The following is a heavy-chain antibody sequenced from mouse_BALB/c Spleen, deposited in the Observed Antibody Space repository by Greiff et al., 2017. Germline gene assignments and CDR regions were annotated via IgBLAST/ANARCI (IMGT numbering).Heavy chain of an antibody. V-gene: IGHV5-6-3*01. D-gene: IGHD1-1*01. Sequence: DVMLVESGGGLVQPGGSLKLSCAASGFTFSSYGMSWVRQTPDKRLELVATINSNGGSTYYPDSVKGRFTISRDNAKNTLYLQMSSLKSEDTAMYYCARDPLYYYGSAWFAYWGQGTLVTVSA. J-gene: IGHJ3*01. CDR1: GFTFSSYG. CDR2: INSNGGST. CDR3: ARDPLYYYGSAWFAY.